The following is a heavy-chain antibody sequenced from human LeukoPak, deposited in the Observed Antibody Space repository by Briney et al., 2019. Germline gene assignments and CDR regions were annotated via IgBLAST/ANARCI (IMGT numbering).Heavy chain of an antibody. CDR3: ARSSGYSNWYYFDY. Sequence: GGSLRLSCTVSGFTLSSYEMTWFRQAPGKWLECVLSIGYGGADSHYADSVKGRFTISRDNAKNSLYLQMNSLRAEDTALYHCARSSGYSNWYYFDYWGQGTLVTVSS. V-gene: IGHV3-21*04. CDR1: GFTLSSYE. J-gene: IGHJ4*02. D-gene: IGHD3-22*01. CDR2: IGYGGADS.